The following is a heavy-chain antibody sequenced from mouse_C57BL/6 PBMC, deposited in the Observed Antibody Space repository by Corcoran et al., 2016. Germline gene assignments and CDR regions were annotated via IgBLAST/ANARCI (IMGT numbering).Heavy chain of an antibody. CDR1: GYTFTDYY. D-gene: IGHD2-12*01. CDR3: AIEDYTLYAMDY. CDR2: IYPGSGNT. V-gene: IGHV1-76*01. J-gene: IGHJ4*01. Sequence: QVQLKQSGAELVRPGASVKLSCKASGYTFTDYYINWVKQRPGQGLEWIARIYPGSGNTYYNEKFKGKATLTAEKSSSTAYMQPSSLTSEDSAVYFCAIEDYTLYAMDYWGQGTSVTVSS.